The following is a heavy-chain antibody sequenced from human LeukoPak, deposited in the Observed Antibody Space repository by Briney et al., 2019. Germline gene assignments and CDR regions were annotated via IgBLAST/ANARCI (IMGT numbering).Heavy chain of an antibody. CDR1: GYTFTGYY. Sequence: GASVKVSCKASGYTFTGYYMHWVRQAPGQGLEWMGWINPNSGGTNYAQKFQGRVTMTRDTSISAAYMELSRLRSDDTAVYYCARAPLTALYGDFYYYYYMDVWGKGTTVTVSS. CDR3: ARAPLTALYGDFYYYYYMDV. CDR2: INPNSGGT. D-gene: IGHD4-17*01. V-gene: IGHV1-2*02. J-gene: IGHJ6*03.